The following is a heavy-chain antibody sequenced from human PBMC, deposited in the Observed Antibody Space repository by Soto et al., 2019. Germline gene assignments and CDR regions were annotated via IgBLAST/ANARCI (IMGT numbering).Heavy chain of an antibody. D-gene: IGHD2-2*03. CDR1: GGSVSSTDYS. CDR2: VYSHDNT. J-gene: IGHJ6*02. V-gene: IGHV4-39*01. Sequence: QLQLQESGPGLVKPSETLSLTCTVSGGSVSSTDYSWGWVRQSPGKGLEWIGTVYSHDNTHYNPSHMGRITLSVDTSKNEFSLRLNSVTAADTAVYYCARLRGYCVSTKCRGCYGMDVWGQGTTVTVSS. CDR3: ARLRGYCVSTKCRGCYGMDV.